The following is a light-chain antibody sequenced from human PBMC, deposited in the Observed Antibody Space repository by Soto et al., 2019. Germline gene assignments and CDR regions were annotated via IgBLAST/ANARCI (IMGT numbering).Light chain of an antibody. CDR3: QQLHNYPLT. CDR1: QGISSY. Sequence: IQLTQSPSSLSASVGDRFTITCRASQGISSYLAWYQQKPRRPPKLLIYAASTLQTGVPSRFSGSGSGTDFTLTISSLQPEDFATYYCQQLHNYPLTFGQGTRLEI. CDR2: AAS. J-gene: IGKJ5*01. V-gene: IGKV1-9*01.